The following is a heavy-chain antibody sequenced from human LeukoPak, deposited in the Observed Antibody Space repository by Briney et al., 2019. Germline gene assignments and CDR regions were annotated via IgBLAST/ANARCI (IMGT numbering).Heavy chain of an antibody. V-gene: IGHV4-34*01. CDR3: ARGYYGSGTLQY. CDR1: GGSFSGYY. CDR2: VNHSGST. D-gene: IGHD3-10*01. Sequence: SETLSLTCAVYGGSFSGYYWSWIRQPPGKGLEWIGEVNHSGSTNNNPSLKSRVTISVDTSKNQFSLKLSSVTAADTAVYYCARGYYGSGTLQYWGQGTLVTVSS. J-gene: IGHJ4*02.